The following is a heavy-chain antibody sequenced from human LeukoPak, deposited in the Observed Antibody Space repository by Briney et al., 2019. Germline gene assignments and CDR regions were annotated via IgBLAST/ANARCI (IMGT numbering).Heavy chain of an antibody. CDR1: GGSISSSSYY. J-gene: IGHJ5*02. V-gene: IGHV4-39*01. CDR2: IYYSGST. Sequence: SETLSLTCTVSGGSISSSSYYWGWIRQPPGKGLEWIGSIYYSGSTYYNPSLKSRVTISVDTSKNQFSLKLSSVTAADTAVYYCARHHTIFGVVTSNWFDPWGQGTLVTVSS. CDR3: ARHHTIFGVVTSNWFDP. D-gene: IGHD3-3*01.